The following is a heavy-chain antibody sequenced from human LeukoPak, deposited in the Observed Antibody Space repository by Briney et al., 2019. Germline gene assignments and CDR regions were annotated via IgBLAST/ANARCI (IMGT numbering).Heavy chain of an antibody. CDR2: ISSSSSYI. Sequence: GGSLRLSCAASGFTVSNNYMNWVRQAPGKGLEWVSSISSSSSYIYYADSVKGRFTNSRDNAKNSLYLQMNSLRAEDTAVYYCAVLDFWSGYYYVDRDYWGQGTLVTVSS. CDR1: GFTVSNNY. V-gene: IGHV3-21*01. J-gene: IGHJ4*02. CDR3: AVLDFWSGYYYVDRDY. D-gene: IGHD3-3*01.